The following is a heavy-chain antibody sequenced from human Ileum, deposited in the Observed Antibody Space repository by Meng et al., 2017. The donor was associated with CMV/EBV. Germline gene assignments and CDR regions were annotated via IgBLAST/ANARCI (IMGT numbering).Heavy chain of an antibody. V-gene: IGHV3-21*01. CDR2: ISSSSSYI. CDR1: GFTFSSYS. Sequence: GESLKISCAASGFTFSSYSMHWVRQAPGKGLEWVSSISSSSSYIYYADSVKGRFTISRDNAKNSLYLQMNSLRAEDTAVYYCARDPSSYYYGMDVWGQGTTVTVSS. J-gene: IGHJ6*02. CDR3: ARDPSSYYYGMDV. D-gene: IGHD1-26*01.